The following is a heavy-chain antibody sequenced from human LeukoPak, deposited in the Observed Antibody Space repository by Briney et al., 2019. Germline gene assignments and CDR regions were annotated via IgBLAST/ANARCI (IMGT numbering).Heavy chain of an antibody. D-gene: IGHD3-22*01. J-gene: IGHJ6*02. Sequence: ASVKVSCKASGYTFTGYYMHWVRQAPGQVLDWMGWINPNSGGTNYAQKFQGRVTMTRDTSISTAYMELSRLRSDDTAVYYCARADTYYYDSSGFLGFGYYYGMDVWGQGTTVTVSS. CDR3: ARADTYYYDSSGFLGFGYYYGMDV. CDR1: GYTFTGYY. V-gene: IGHV1-2*02. CDR2: INPNSGGT.